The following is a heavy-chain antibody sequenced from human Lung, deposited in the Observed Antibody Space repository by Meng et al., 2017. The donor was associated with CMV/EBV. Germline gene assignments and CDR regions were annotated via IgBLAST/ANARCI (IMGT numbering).Heavy chain of an antibody. J-gene: IGHJ4*02. Sequence: SCAASGFTFSSYGMHWVRQAPGKGLEWVAFIRYDGSNKYYADSVKGRFTISRDNSKNTLYLQMNSLRAEDTAVYYCAKGKTAIAAAGPLEYGGQGTXVTVSS. D-gene: IGHD6-13*01. CDR2: IRYDGSNK. CDR1: GFTFSSYG. CDR3: AKGKTAIAAAGPLEY. V-gene: IGHV3-30*02.